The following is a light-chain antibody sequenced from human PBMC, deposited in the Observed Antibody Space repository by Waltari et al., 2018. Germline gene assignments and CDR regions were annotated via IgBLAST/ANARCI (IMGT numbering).Light chain of an antibody. J-gene: IGKJ2*01. CDR1: QSVLHSSYNKNY. CDR3: QQYYSPPYT. CDR2: WAS. V-gene: IGKV4-1*01. Sequence: DIVVALSPDSLAVSLGERVTINCKSSQSVLHSSYNKNYLAWFQLKSGQPPKLLIYWASTRESGVPDRFSGSGSGTDFTLTISGLQAEDVAVYYCQQYYSPPYTFGQGTKLQI.